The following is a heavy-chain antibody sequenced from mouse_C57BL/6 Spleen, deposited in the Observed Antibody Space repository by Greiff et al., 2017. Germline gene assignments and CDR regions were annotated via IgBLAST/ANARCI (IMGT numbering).Heavy chain of an antibody. CDR3: ARGVGSYYAMDY. CDR1: GYTFTSYT. D-gene: IGHD1-1*02. V-gene: IGHV1-4*01. CDR2: INPSSGYT. J-gene: IGHJ4*01. Sequence: VQLQQSGAELARPGASVKMSCKASGYTFTSYTMHWVKQRPGQGLEWIGYINPSSGYTKYNQKFKDKATLTEDKSSSTAYMQLSSLTSEDSAVYYCARGVGSYYAMDYWGQGTSVTVSS.